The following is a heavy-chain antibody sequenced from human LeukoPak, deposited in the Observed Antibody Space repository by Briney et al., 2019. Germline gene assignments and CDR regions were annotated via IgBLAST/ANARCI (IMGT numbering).Heavy chain of an antibody. D-gene: IGHD6-13*01. V-gene: IGHV1-18*01. Sequence: ASVKVSCKASGYTFTIYGISWVRQAPGQGLEWMGWISAYNGNTNYAQKLQGRVTMTTDTSTSTAYMELRSLRSDDTAVYYCARDRSSWYSGYFQHWGQGTLVTVSS. J-gene: IGHJ1*01. CDR3: ARDRSSWYSGYFQH. CDR1: GYTFTIYG. CDR2: ISAYNGNT.